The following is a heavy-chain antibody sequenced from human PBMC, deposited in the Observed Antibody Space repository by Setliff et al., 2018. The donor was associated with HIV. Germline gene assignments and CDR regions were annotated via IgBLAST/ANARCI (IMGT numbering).Heavy chain of an antibody. J-gene: IGHJ4*02. CDR2: IYYSGSS. CDR3: AGGDLYGDYAFSY. Sequence: TSETLSLTCTVSGGSNSSYYWSVFRQPPGKGLEWIGYIYYSGSSNYNPSLKSRVTISVDTSNNQFSLKLSSVTAADTAVYYCAGGDLYGDYAFSYWGQGTLVTVSS. CDR1: GGSNSSYY. V-gene: IGHV4-59*03. D-gene: IGHD4-17*01.